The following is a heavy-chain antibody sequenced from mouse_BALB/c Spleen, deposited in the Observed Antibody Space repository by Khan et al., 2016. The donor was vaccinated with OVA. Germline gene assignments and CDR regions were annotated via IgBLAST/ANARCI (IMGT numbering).Heavy chain of an antibody. D-gene: IGHD1-1*01. J-gene: IGHJ1*01. V-gene: IGHV2-9*02. CDR3: ASDYCSSFEYFAV. CDR2: IWAGGST. Sequence: QVQLKESGPGLVAPSQSLSITCTVSGFSLTSYGVHWVRQPPGKGLEWLGLIWAGGSTNYNSALMSRLTINKDNSKSQVFLKMNSLQNDDTAMYYCASDYCSSFEYFAVWGAGTTVTVSS. CDR1: GFSLTSYG.